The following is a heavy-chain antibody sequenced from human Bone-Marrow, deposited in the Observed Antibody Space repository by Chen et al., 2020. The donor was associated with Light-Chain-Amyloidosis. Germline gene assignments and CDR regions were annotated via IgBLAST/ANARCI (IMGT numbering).Heavy chain of an antibody. J-gene: IGHJ4*02. CDR1: GLTFKNAW. D-gene: IGHD1-26*01. V-gene: IGHV3-74*02. Sequence: EVQLVESGGDLVKPGGSLRLSCGVSGLTFKNAWMHWVRQAPGKGLVWVARMNSAGSGTSYADSVKGRFIISRDNAKNTLYLQMNSLRPEDTAVYYCAKAGSYRFDSWGQGTLVTVSS. CDR3: AKAGSYRFDS. CDR2: MNSAGSGT.